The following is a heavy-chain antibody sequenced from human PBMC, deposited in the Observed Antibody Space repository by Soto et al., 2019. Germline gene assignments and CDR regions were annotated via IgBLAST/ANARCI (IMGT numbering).Heavy chain of an antibody. D-gene: IGHD6-19*01. J-gene: IGHJ4*02. CDR2: ISAYNGNT. CDR1: GYTFTSYG. Sequence: QVQLVQSGAEVKKPGASVKVSCKASGYTFTSYGISWVRQAPGQGLEWMGWISAYNGNTNYAQKRQGRVTMTTNTSTSTAYMELRGLRSDDTAVYYCARDLSIAVAGTLGPTDYWGQGTLVTVSS. V-gene: IGHV1-18*01. CDR3: ARDLSIAVAGTLGPTDY.